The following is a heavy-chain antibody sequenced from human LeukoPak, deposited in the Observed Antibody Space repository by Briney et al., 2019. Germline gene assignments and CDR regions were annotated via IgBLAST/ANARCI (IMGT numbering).Heavy chain of an antibody. CDR1: GFTFSSYG. J-gene: IGHJ5*02. CDR2: ISYDGSNK. Sequence: GRSLRLSCAASGFTFSSYGMHWVRQAPGKGLEWVAVISYDGSNKYYADSVNSRFTISRDNSKNTLYLQMNSLRAEDTAVYYCAKDGGTSGFDPWGQGTLVTVSS. CDR3: AKDGGTSGFDP. V-gene: IGHV3-30*18. D-gene: IGHD1-1*01.